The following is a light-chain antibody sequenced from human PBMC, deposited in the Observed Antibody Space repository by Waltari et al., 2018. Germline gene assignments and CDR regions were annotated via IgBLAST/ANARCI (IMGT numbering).Light chain of an antibody. Sequence: IVLTQSPGTLSLSPGERAALSCRASQSVGRTLAWYQQKPGQAPRLLIYGASNRATGIPDRFSGSGSGTDFSLTISGLEPEDFAVYYCQHYVRLPATFGQGTKVEIK. CDR2: GAS. J-gene: IGKJ1*01. CDR3: QHYVRLPAT. CDR1: QSVGRT. V-gene: IGKV3-20*01.